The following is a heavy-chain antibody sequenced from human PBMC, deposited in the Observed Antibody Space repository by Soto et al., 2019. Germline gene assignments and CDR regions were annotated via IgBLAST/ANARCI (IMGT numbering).Heavy chain of an antibody. Sequence: PGGSLRLSCVASGFSFSNYNMNWVRQAPGKGLEWVSYVTSTGNTMYYADSVKGRFTISRDNAKNSVYLQMDSLRVEDTAVYYCAREGALKPFSSWGQGALVTVSS. J-gene: IGHJ5*02. V-gene: IGHV3-48*04. CDR1: GFSFSNYN. CDR2: VTSTGNTM. CDR3: AREGALKPFSS.